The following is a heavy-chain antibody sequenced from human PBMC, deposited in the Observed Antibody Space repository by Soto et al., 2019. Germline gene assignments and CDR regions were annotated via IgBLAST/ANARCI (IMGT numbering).Heavy chain of an antibody. Sequence: SVWVSCKASGCTFSSYAISWVRQAPGQGLEWMGGIIPIFGIANYAQKFQGRVTITADESTSTAYMELSSLRSEDTAVYYCARVKGSGSCFDYWGQGTRVTVSS. V-gene: IGHV1-69*13. CDR2: IIPIFGIA. D-gene: IGHD3-10*01. CDR3: ARVKGSGSCFDY. CDR1: GCTFSSYA. J-gene: IGHJ4*02.